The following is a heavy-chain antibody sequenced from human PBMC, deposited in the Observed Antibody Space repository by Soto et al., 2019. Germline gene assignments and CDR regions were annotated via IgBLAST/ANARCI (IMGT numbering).Heavy chain of an antibody. CDR1: GFTVSSTY. D-gene: IGHD3-10*01. CDR3: ARGGIGMVRTFDH. V-gene: IGHV3-53*01. J-gene: IGHJ4*02. CDR2: IFSSGES. Sequence: LRLSCAASGFTVSSTYMSWVRQAPGKGLEWVSIIFSSGESFYADSVKGRFTISRDSSDNTVYLQMNSLKAEDTAVYYCARGGIGMVRTFDHWGQGTLVNVSS.